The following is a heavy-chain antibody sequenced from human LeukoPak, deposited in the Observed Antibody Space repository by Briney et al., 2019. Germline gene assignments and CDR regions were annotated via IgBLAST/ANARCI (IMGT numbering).Heavy chain of an antibody. Sequence: GGSLRLSCAAYGFTFSSYEMNWVRQAPGKGLEWVSDISSSGSTIYYADSVKGRFTISRDNAKNSLYLQMNSLRAEDTAVYYCARDRSITIFGVVEYNWFDPWGQGTLVTVSS. CDR2: ISSSGSTI. J-gene: IGHJ5*02. CDR1: GFTFSSYE. V-gene: IGHV3-48*03. CDR3: ARDRSITIFGVVEYNWFDP. D-gene: IGHD3-3*01.